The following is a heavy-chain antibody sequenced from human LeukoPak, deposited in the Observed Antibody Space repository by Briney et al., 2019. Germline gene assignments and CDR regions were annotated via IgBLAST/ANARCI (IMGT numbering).Heavy chain of an antibody. J-gene: IGHJ4*02. CDR3: AKSRETGTRYFDY. V-gene: IGHV3-23*01. D-gene: IGHD1-7*01. CDR2: IGGDGDST. CDR1: GFTFSSHA. Sequence: GESLRLSCAASGFTFSSHAIYWVRQAPGKGLEWVSAIGGDGDSTYYAESVKGRFTVSRENSKNTLYLHMSSLRAEDTAVYYCAKSRETGTRYFDYWGQGTLVTVSS.